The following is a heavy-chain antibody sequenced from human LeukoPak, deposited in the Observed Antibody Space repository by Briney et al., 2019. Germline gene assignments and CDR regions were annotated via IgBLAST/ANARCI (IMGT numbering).Heavy chain of an antibody. D-gene: IGHD3-3*01. CDR2: IYYSGST. Sequence: PSETLSLTCTVSGGFISSYYWSWIRQPPGKGLEWIGYIYYSGSTNYNPSLKSRVTISVDTSKNQFSLKLSSVTAADTAVYYCARVQSDFWSGRDAFDIWGQGTMVTVSS. CDR1: GGFISSYY. CDR3: ARVQSDFWSGRDAFDI. V-gene: IGHV4-59*01. J-gene: IGHJ3*02.